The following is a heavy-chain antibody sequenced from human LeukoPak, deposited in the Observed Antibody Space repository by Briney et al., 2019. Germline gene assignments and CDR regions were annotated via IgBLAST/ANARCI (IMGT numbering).Heavy chain of an antibody. D-gene: IGHD1-26*01. V-gene: IGHV3-48*04. Sequence: QSGGSLRLSCAASGYSFSAYNMGWVRQAPGKGLEWVSYITSSSNTIYYAESVKSRFTISRDNAKNSLHLQMNSLRAEDTGVYYCARVPGSYLYFDYWGQGTLVTVSS. CDR1: GYSFSAYN. CDR2: ITSSSNTI. CDR3: ARVPGSYLYFDY. J-gene: IGHJ4*02.